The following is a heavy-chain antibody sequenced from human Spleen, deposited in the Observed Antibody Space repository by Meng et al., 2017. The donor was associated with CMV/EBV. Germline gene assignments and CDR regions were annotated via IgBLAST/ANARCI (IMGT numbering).Heavy chain of an antibody. D-gene: IGHD2-2*02. CDR1: GGSFSGYY. CDR3: ARAWYQYTDAGGWLDP. V-gene: IGHV4-34*01. Sequence: SQTLSLTCAVYGGSFSGYYWSWIRQPPGKGLEWIGEINHSGSTNYNPSLKSRVTISVDTSKNQVSLHLNSVTLEDTAIYYCARAWYQYTDAGGWLDPWGQGTLVTVSS. CDR2: INHSGST. J-gene: IGHJ5*02.